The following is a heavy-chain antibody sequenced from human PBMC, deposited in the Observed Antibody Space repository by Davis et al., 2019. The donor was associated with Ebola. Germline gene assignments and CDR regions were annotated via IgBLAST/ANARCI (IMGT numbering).Heavy chain of an antibody. CDR2: INHSGST. D-gene: IGHD4-11*01. CDR1: GGSFSGYY. J-gene: IGHJ4*02. Sequence: MPSETLSLTCAVYGGSFSGYYWSWIRQPPGKGLEWLGAINHSGSTNYNPSLKSRVTISVDTSKNQSSLKLSSVTAADTAVYSCARVRSNYVLCMDYWGQGTLVTVSS. V-gene: IGHV4-34*01. CDR3: ARVRSNYVLCMDY.